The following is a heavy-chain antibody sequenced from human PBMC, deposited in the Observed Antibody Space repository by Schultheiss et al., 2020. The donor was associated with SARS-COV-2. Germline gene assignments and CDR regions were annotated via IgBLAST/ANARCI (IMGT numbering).Heavy chain of an antibody. D-gene: IGHD6-19*01. CDR3: ARHSSGWFIDGNWFDP. J-gene: IGHJ5*02. CDR2: IIPILGIA. V-gene: IGHV1-69*02. CDR1: GGTFSSYT. Sequence: KISCKASGGTFSSYTISWVRKAPGQGLEWMGRIIPILGIANYAQKCQGRVTITADKSTSTAYMELSSLRSEDTAVYYCARHSSGWFIDGNWFDPWGQGTLVTVSS.